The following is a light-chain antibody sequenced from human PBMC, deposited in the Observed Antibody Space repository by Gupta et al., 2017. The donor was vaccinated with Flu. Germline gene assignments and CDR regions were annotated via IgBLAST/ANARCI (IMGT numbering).Light chain of an antibody. V-gene: IGLV1-36*01. CDR3: AAWDDSMNGRV. CDR2: YDD. Sequence: QSVLTQPPSVSEAPRQRVTISCSVSSSNIGNNAVNWYQQLPGKAPKLLIYYDDLLPSGVSDRFSGSKSGTSASLAISGLQSEDEADYYCAAWDDSMNGRVFGGGTKLTVL. J-gene: IGLJ3*02. CDR1: SSNIGNNA.